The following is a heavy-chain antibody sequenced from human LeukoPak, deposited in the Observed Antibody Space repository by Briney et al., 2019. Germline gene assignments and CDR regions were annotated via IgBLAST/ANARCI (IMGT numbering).Heavy chain of an antibody. CDR1: GFYFSSYG. CDR3: VKEGSTWYDY. J-gene: IGHJ4*02. Sequence: GGSLRLSCAASGFYFSSYGMSWVRQAPGKGLEWVSHISGSGESTYYADSVRGRFTISRDNSKNTLYLQMSSLRADDTAVFYCVKEGSTWYDYWGQGTLVTVSS. V-gene: IGHV3-23*01. CDR2: ISGSGEST. D-gene: IGHD6-13*01.